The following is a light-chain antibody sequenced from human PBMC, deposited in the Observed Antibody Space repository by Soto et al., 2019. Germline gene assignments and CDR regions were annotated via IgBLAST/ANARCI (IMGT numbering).Light chain of an antibody. Sequence: EIVLMQSPSTSSLTQGERATLSCRASQSVSSSYLAWYQQKPGQAPRLLIYGASSRATGIPDRFSGSGSGTDFTLTISRLEPEGLAVYYCQQYGSSPPETFGHGTKVDIK. J-gene: IGKJ1*01. CDR2: GAS. CDR1: QSVSSSY. V-gene: IGKV3-20*01. CDR3: QQYGSSPPET.